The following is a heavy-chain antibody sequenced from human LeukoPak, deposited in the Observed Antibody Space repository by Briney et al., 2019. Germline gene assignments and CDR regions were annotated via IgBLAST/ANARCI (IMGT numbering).Heavy chain of an antibody. Sequence: PGGSLRLSCAASGFTFDDYGMSWVRQAPGKGLEWVSHIKWNGGSTGYADSVKGRFTISRDNSKNTLYLQMNSLRAEDTAVYYCAKGLYCSGGSCYLPPYWGQGTLVTVSS. CDR3: AKGLYCSGGSCYLPPY. CDR1: GFTFDDYG. D-gene: IGHD2-15*01. V-gene: IGHV3-20*04. J-gene: IGHJ4*02. CDR2: IKWNGGST.